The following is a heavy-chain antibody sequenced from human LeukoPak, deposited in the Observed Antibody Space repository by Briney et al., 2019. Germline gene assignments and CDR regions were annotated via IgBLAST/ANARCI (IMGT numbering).Heavy chain of an antibody. CDR2: ISYSGRT. D-gene: IGHD5-12*01. V-gene: IGHV4-59*08. Sequence: PSETLSLTCTISGGSINNFYWSWIRQPPGKGLEWIGYISYSGRTNYSPSLKSRVTISFDTSNNHFSLKLSSVTAADTAVYYCARRGGYTGYDRDWGQGTLVTVSS. CDR1: GGSINNFY. CDR3: ARRGGYTGYDRD. J-gene: IGHJ4*02.